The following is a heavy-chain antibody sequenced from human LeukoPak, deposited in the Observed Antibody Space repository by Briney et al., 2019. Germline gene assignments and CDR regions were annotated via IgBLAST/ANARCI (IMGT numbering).Heavy chain of an antibody. J-gene: IGHJ5*02. D-gene: IGHD2-15*01. V-gene: IGHV4-59*12. CDR3: AREFRYCSGGSCPNWFDP. Sequence: SETLSLTCTVSGGSISSYYWSWIRQPPGKGLEWIGYIYYSGSTYYNPSLKSRVTISVDTSKNQFSLKLSSVTAADTAVYYCAREFRYCSGGSCPNWFDPWGQGTLVTVSS. CDR2: IYYSGST. CDR1: GGSISSYY.